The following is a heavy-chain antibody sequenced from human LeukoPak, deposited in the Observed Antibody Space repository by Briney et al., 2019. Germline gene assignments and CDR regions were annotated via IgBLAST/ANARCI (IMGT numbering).Heavy chain of an antibody. V-gene: IGHV1-69*13. CDR3: ARGSVPRSDFDY. J-gene: IGHJ4*02. CDR1: GGTFSSYA. D-gene: IGHD3-10*02. CDR2: IIPIFGTA. Sequence: WASVKVSCMASGGTFSSYAISWVRQAPGQGLEWMGGIIPIFGTANYAQKFQGRVTITADESTSTAYMELSSLRSEDTAVYYCARGSVPRSDFDYWGQGTLVTVSS.